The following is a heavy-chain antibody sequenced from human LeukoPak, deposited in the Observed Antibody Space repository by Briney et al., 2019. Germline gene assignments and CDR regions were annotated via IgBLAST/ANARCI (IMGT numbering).Heavy chain of an antibody. J-gene: IGHJ3*02. Sequence: KPSETLSLTCAVYGGSFSGYYWSWIRQPPGKGLEWIGEINHSGSTYYNPSLKSRVTISVDTSKNQFSLKLSSVTAADTAVYYCARGGNSGSYAAAFDIWGQGTMVTVSS. CDR3: ARGGNSGSYAAAFDI. CDR2: INHSGST. V-gene: IGHV4-34*01. CDR1: GGSFSGYY. D-gene: IGHD1-26*01.